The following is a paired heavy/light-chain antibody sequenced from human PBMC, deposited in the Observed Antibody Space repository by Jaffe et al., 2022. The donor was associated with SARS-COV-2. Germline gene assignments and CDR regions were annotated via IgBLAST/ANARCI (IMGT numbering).Light chain of an antibody. V-gene: IGLV3-21*02. CDR3: QVWDSSSDLP. Sequence: SYVLTQPPSVSVAPGQTARITCGGNNIGSKSVHWYQQKPGQAPVLVVYDDSDRPSGIPERFSGSNSGNTATLTISRVEAGDEADYYCQVWDSSSDLPFGGGTKLTVL. CDR1: NIGSKS. CDR2: DDS. J-gene: IGLJ3*02.
Heavy chain of an antibody. CDR2: INTNTGNP. V-gene: IGHV7-4-1*02. Sequence: QVQLVQSGSELKKPGASVKVSCKASGYTFTSYAMNWVRQAPGQGLEWMGWINTNTGNPTYAQGFTGRFVFSLDTSVSTAYLQISSLKAEDTAVYYCARPHGDHTYYYYYYGMDVWGQGTTVTVSS. CDR1: GYTFTSYA. D-gene: IGHD4-17*01. J-gene: IGHJ6*02. CDR3: ARPHGDHTYYYYYYGMDV.